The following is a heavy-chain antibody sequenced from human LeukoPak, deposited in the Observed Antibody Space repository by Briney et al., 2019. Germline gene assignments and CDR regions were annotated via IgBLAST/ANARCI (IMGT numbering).Heavy chain of an antibody. J-gene: IGHJ4*02. CDR3: ARPRAAVGATIDY. D-gene: IGHD1-26*01. CDR1: GYSFTSYW. Sequence: GESLKISCKGSGYSFTSYWIGWVRQMPGKGLEWMGIIYPGDSDTRYSPSFQGQVTISADKSISTAYLQWNNLKASDTAIYYCARPRAAVGATIDYWGQGTLVTVSS. V-gene: IGHV5-51*01. CDR2: IYPGDSDT.